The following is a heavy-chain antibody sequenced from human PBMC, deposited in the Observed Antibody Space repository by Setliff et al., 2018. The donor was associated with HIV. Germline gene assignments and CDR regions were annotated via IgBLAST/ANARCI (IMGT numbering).Heavy chain of an antibody. Sequence: GASVKVSCKASGYTFTSFDINWVRQATGQGLEWMGWMNPNSGNSGFAQKFQGRVTMTRNSSISTAYMELSSLRFDDTAVYYCTRIRAMVRGVTSYDAFDIWGQGTKVTVSS. J-gene: IGHJ3*02. CDR1: GYTFTSFD. CDR3: TRIRAMVRGVTSYDAFDI. V-gene: IGHV1-8*01. CDR2: MNPNSGNS. D-gene: IGHD3-10*01.